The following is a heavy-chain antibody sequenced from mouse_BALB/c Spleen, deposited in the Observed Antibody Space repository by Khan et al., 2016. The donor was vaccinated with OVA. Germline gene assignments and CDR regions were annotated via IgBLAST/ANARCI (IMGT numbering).Heavy chain of an antibody. J-gene: IGHJ3*01. CDR3: AMGSGNSRFAY. Sequence: QVRLQQSGAELVRPGVSVKISCKGSGYTFTDYAMHWVKQSHAKSLEWIGVISTYYGDAEYNKKFKGKATKTGDKSSSTANMELARLTSQDSAIYYCAMGSGNSRFAYWGQGTLVTVSA. V-gene: IGHV1S137*01. CDR1: GYTFTDYA. CDR2: ISTYYGDA. D-gene: IGHD1-3*01.